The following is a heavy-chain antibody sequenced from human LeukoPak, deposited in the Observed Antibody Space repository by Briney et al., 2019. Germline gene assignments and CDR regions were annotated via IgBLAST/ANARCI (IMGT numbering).Heavy chain of an antibody. D-gene: IGHD5-24*01. CDR2: IYDTGST. CDR3: ARVMAVNPDWFDP. V-gene: IGHV4-61*02. Sequence: PSETLSLTSTVSGASISSESYYWTWIRQPAGKGLEWIGRIYDTGSTKYNPSLKSRVTISIDTSKNQFSLKLNSVTAADTAVYYCARVMAVNPDWFDPWGQGTLVTVSS. J-gene: IGHJ5*02. CDR1: GASISSESYY.